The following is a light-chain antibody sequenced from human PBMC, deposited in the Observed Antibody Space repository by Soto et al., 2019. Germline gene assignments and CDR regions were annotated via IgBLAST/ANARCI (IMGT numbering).Light chain of an antibody. CDR2: AAS. V-gene: IGKV1-39*01. CDR1: QSISSY. Sequence: DIQMTQSPSSRSASVGDRVTITCRASQSISSYLNWYQQKPGKAPKLLIYAASSLQSGVPSRFSGSGSGTDFTLTISSLQPEDFATYYCQQSYSTPWTFGQGTKVDI. J-gene: IGKJ1*01. CDR3: QQSYSTPWT.